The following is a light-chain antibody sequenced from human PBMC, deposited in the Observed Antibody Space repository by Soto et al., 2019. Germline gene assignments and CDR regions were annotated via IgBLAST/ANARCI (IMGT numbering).Light chain of an antibody. Sequence: QSAMTQPASVSGSPGQSITISCTGTATDVGAYNYVSWYQQHPGRAPKLIIYAVTDRPSGVADRFSGSKSGDTASLTISGLQAEDEAHYYCSSFTSSTTLLFGGWTKLTV. CDR2: AVT. CDR3: SSFTSSTTLL. CDR1: ATDVGAYNY. V-gene: IGLV2-14*01. J-gene: IGLJ2*01.